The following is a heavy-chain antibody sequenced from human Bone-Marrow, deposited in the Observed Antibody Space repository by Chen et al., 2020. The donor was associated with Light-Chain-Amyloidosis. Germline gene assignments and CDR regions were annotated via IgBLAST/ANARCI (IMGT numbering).Heavy chain of an antibody. J-gene: IGHJ4*02. D-gene: IGHD2-21*01. CDR1: GYTFPNYW. CDR2: IYPDDSDA. Sequence: QSGPEVKKPGESLKISCKGSGYTFPNYWIGWVRQMPGKGLEWMGVIYPDDSDARYSPSFXGXXXXXXXXXXXXXXXXXXXXXASDTAMYYCARRRDGYNFDYWGQGTLVTVSS. V-gene: IGHV5-51*01. CDR3: ARRRDGYNFDY.